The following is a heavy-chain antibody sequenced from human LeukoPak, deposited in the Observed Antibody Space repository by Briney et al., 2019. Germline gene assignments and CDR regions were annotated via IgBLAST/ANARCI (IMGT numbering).Heavy chain of an antibody. CDR2: IYRSGTT. J-gene: IGHJ4*02. CDR3: ARRSPYSTGWSSYFDY. D-gene: IGHD6-19*01. Sequence: GSLRLSCAASEFTVTSNYMSWVRQPPGKGLEWIGEIYRSGTTNYKPSLKSRVTISLDKSRNHFSLKLTSVTAADSAVYYCARRSPYSTGWSSYFDYWGQGALVTVSS. V-gene: IGHV4-4*02. CDR1: EFTVTSNY.